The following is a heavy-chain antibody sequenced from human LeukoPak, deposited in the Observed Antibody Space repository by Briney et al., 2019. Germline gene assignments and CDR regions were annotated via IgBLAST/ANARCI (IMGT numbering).Heavy chain of an antibody. CDR1: GGSISSGGYS. J-gene: IGHJ4*02. D-gene: IGHD2-8*02. CDR3: ARGVLFYFDY. V-gene: IGHV4-30-2*01. Sequence: SETLSLTCAVSGGSISSGGYSWRWIRQPPGKGLEWIGYIYHSGSTYYNPSLKSRVTISVDRSKNQFSLKLSSVTAADTAVYYCARGVLFYFDYWGQGTLVTVSS. CDR2: IYHSGST.